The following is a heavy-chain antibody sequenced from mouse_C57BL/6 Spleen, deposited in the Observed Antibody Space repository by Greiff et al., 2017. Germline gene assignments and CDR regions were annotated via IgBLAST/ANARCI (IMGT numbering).Heavy chain of an antibody. V-gene: IGHV1-61*01. CDR1: GYTFTSYW. D-gene: IGHD2-4*01. CDR2: IYPSDSET. J-gene: IGHJ4*01. CDR3: TRSGLRRMDD. Sequence: QVQLQQSGAELVRPGSSVKLSCKASGYTFTSYWMDWVKQRPGQGLEWIGNIYPSDSETHYNQKFKDKATLTVDKSSSTAYMQLSSLTSEDSAVYYCTRSGLRRMDDWGQGTSVTVSS.